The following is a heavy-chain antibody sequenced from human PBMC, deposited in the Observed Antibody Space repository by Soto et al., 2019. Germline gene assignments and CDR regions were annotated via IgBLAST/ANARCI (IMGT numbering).Heavy chain of an antibody. Sequence: QVQLVQSGAEVKKPGSSVKVSCKASGGTFSSYTISWVRQAPGQGLEWMGRIIPILGIANYAQKFQGRVTITADKSTSTAYMELSSLRSEDTAVDSCRGDLLLHGMDVWGQGTTVTVSS. J-gene: IGHJ6*02. CDR3: RGDLLLHGMDV. V-gene: IGHV1-69*02. D-gene: IGHD3-3*01. CDR1: GGTFSSYT. CDR2: IIPILGIA.